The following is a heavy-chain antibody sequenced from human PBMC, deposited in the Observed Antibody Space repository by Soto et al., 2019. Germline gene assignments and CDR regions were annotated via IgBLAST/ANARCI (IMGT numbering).Heavy chain of an antibody. CDR1: GFNFSDYA. Sequence: VQLLESGGGLVRPGGSLRLSCGASGFNFSDYAINWVRQAPGKGLEWVASISGDGINKYIADSVKGRFIISRDNSKNTVLLQMSSLGPEDTAVYYCARRLTPSVTAMGYWGQGTLVTVSS. V-gene: IGHV3-30-3*01. J-gene: IGHJ4*02. D-gene: IGHD2-21*02. CDR2: ISGDGINK. CDR3: ARRLTPSVTAMGY.